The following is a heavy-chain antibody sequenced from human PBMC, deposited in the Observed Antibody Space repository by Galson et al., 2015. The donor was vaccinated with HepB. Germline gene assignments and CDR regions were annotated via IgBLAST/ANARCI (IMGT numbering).Heavy chain of an antibody. CDR1: GFTFSSYA. J-gene: IGHJ3*02. Sequence: LRLSCAASGFTFSSYAMHWVRQAPGKGLVWVSRINSDGSSTSYADSVKGRFTISRDNAKNTLYLQMNSLRAEDTAVYYCARVKGYYYDRLGTDAFDIWGQGRMVTVSP. V-gene: IGHV3-74*01. D-gene: IGHD3-22*01. CDR3: ARVKGYYYDRLGTDAFDI. CDR2: INSDGSST.